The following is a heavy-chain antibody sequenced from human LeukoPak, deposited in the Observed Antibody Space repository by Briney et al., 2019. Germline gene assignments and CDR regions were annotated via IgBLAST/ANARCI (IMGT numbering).Heavy chain of an antibody. CDR1: GFTFSDYY. J-gene: IGHJ4*02. Sequence: PGGSLRLSCAASGFTFSDYYMSWIRQAPGKGLEWLSFISIRGTYTNHADSVKGRFTISRDDAENSLYLEMNSLRVEDTAVYYCARERYYSDSSGPMDCWAQGTLVSVSA. D-gene: IGHD3-22*01. V-gene: IGHV3-11*05. CDR2: ISIRGTYT. CDR3: ARERYYSDSSGPMDC.